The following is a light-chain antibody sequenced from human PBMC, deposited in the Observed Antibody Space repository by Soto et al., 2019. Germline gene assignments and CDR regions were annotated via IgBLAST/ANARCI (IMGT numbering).Light chain of an antibody. V-gene: IGKV1-5*01. CDR1: QSVRYS. CDR2: DAF. J-gene: IGKJ1*01. CDR3: QQYNSYPWT. Sequence: DIQMTQSPSTLSASVGDRVTITCRASQSVRYSLAWYQQQAGRAPKLLIYDAFRLGSGVTSRVSGSGSGTEFTLTINSLQPHDFATYYCQQYNSYPWTFGQGTKVEIK.